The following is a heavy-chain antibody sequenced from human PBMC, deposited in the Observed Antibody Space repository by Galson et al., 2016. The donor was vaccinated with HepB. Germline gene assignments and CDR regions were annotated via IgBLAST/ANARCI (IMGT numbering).Heavy chain of an antibody. J-gene: IGHJ4*02. CDR3: ARRVVVTALVRDGVEY. V-gene: IGHV4-39*01. CDR2: IYYSGFT. Sequence: ETLSLTCTVSRGSVTNTNSYWGWIRQSPGKGLEWIGSIYYSGFTYYNKSLKSRVTISVDTSKNQFSLKLRSVTAADTAVYYCARRVVVTALVRDGVEYWGQGILVIVSS. CDR1: RGSVTNTNSY. D-gene: IGHD2-21*02.